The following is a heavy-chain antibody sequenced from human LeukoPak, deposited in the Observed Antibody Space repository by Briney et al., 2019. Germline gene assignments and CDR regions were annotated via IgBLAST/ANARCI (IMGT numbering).Heavy chain of an antibody. J-gene: IGHJ6*02. Sequence: SEALSLTCTVSGGSISSYYWSWIRQPAGKGLEWIGRIYTSGSTNYNPSLKSRVTMSVDTSKNQFSLKLSSVTAADTAVYYCARDLGSYYDSSGYYYYGMDVWGQGTTVTVFS. V-gene: IGHV4-4*07. CDR3: ARDLGSYYDSSGYYYYGMDV. D-gene: IGHD3-22*01. CDR2: IYTSGST. CDR1: GGSISSYY.